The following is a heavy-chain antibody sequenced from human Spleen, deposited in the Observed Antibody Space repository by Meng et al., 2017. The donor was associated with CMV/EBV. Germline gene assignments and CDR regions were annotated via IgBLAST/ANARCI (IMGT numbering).Heavy chain of an antibody. J-gene: IGHJ6*02. Sequence: ASVKVSCKASGYTFTGYYMHWVRQAPGQGLEWMGWINPNSGGTNYAQKFRGRVTVTSDTSIRTAYMELSGLTSDDTAVYYCARDHCSSTSCYYYYGMDVWGQGTTVTVSS. CDR2: INPNSGGT. V-gene: IGHV1-2*02. D-gene: IGHD2-2*01. CDR1: GYTFTGYY. CDR3: ARDHCSSTSCYYYYGMDV.